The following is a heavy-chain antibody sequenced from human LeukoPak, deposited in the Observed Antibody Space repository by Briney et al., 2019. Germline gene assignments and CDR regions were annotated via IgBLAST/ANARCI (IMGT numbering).Heavy chain of an antibody. D-gene: IGHD3-16*01. CDR2: IYYSGST. Sequence: SETLSLTCTVSGGSISSSSYYWGWIRQPPGKGLEWIGSIYYSGSTYYNPSLKSRVTISVDTSKNQFSLKLSSVTAADTAVYYCARGRNPYYDYVWGSSTYYFDYWGQGTLVTVSS. V-gene: IGHV4-39*07. CDR1: GGSISSSSYY. J-gene: IGHJ4*02. CDR3: ARGRNPYYDYVWGSSTYYFDY.